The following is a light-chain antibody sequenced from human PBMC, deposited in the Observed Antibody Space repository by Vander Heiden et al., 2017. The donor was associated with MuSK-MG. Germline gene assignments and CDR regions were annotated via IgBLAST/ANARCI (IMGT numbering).Light chain of an antibody. V-gene: IGKV1-39*01. CDR3: QQTVSAPYT. Sequence: DIQMTQSPSSLSASVGDRVTITCRASQSISSYLNWFQQKPGKAPKLLMYAASSLQSGVPSRFSGSGSGTDFTLTISRLQAEDFATYYCQQTVSAPYTFGGGTKVEI. CDR2: AAS. CDR1: QSISSY. J-gene: IGKJ4*01.